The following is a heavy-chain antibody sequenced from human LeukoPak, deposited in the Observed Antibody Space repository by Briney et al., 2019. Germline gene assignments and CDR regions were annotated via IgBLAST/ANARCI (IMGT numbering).Heavy chain of an antibody. D-gene: IGHD4-17*01. CDR1: GGSFSGCY. J-gene: IGHJ4*02. Sequence: PSETLSLTCAVYGGSFSGCYWSWIRQPPGKGLEWIGEINHSGSTNYNPSLKSRVTISVDTSKNQFSLKLSSVTAADTAVYYCARGGVTVTTWGQGTLVTVSS. CDR2: INHSGST. V-gene: IGHV4-34*01. CDR3: ARGGVTVTT.